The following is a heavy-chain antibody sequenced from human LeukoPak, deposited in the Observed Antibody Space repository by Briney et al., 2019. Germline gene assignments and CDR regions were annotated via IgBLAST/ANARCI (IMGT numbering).Heavy chain of an antibody. CDR2: IIPILGIA. CDR1: GGTFSNYT. D-gene: IGHD1-26*01. V-gene: IGHV1-69*02. CDR3: ARVGASTTLDY. J-gene: IGHJ4*02. Sequence: SVKVSCKASGGTFSNYTISWVRQAPGQGLEWMGRIIPILGIANYAQKFQGRVTITADKSTSTVYMELSSLRSEDTAVYYCARVGASTTLDYWGQGTLVTVSS.